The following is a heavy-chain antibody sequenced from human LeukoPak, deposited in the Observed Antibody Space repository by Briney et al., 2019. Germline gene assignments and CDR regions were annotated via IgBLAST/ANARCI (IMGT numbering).Heavy chain of an antibody. CDR1: GFTFSDYY. V-gene: IGHV3-11*01. D-gene: IGHD1-26*01. Sequence: GGSLRVSWAASGFTFSDYYMSWIRQAPGKGLEGVSYISSSGSTIYYADAVKGRFTISRDNAKNSLYLQMNSLRAEDTAVYYCARGSYYYNYFDYWRQGTMVTVSS. CDR3: ARGSYYYNYFDY. J-gene: IGHJ4*02. CDR2: ISSSGSTI.